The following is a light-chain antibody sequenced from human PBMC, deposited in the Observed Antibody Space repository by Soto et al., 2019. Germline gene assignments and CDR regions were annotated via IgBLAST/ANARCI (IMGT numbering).Light chain of an antibody. CDR1: QNINNY. Sequence: DIQMTQSPSSLSASVGDRVTITCQASQNINNYLNWYQQKPGRATKLLIYAASNLEAGVPSRFRGSGSGTDFTFTISRMQPEDIATYYCKQYENLPTCGQGTRLEIK. CDR3: KQYENLPT. CDR2: AAS. V-gene: IGKV1-33*01. J-gene: IGKJ5*01.